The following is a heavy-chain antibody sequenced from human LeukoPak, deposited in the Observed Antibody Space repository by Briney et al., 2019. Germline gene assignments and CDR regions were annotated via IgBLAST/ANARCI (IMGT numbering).Heavy chain of an antibody. Sequence: GGSLRLSCAASGFTLSSYAMSWVRQAPGKGLEWVSAISGSGSTTYYADSVKGRFTISRDNAKNTLYLQMNSLRAEDTAVYYCAKSHTSSWRNFDYWGQGALVTVSS. D-gene: IGHD6-13*01. CDR2: ISGSGSTT. CDR3: AKSHTSSWRNFDY. V-gene: IGHV3-23*01. CDR1: GFTLSSYA. J-gene: IGHJ4*02.